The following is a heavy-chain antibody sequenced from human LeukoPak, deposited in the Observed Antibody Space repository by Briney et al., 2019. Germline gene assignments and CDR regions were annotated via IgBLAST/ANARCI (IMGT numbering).Heavy chain of an antibody. Sequence: GGSLRLSCAASGFTFSSYGMHWVRQAPGKGLEWVAFIRYDGSNKYYADSVKGRFTISRDNAKNTLYLQMNSLRAEDTAVYYCARDTYYYNSSAFCHYYYGMDVWGQGTTVTVSS. CDR2: IRYDGSNK. V-gene: IGHV3-30*02. CDR3: ARDTYYYNSSAFCHYYYGMDV. J-gene: IGHJ6*02. D-gene: IGHD3-22*01. CDR1: GFTFSSYG.